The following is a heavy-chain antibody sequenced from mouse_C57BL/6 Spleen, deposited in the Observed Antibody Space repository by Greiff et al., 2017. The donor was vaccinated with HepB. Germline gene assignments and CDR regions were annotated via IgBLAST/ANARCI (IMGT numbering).Heavy chain of an antibody. D-gene: IGHD1-1*01. Sequence: EVQLQQSGPELVKPGASVKISCKASGYTFTDYYMNWVKQSHGKSLEWIGDINPNNGGTSYNQKFKGKATLTVDKSSSTAYMELRSLTSEDSAVYYCARWEAVVATDYWGQGTTLTVSS. CDR2: INPNNGGT. CDR3: ARWEAVVATDY. CDR1: GYTFTDYY. V-gene: IGHV1-26*01. J-gene: IGHJ2*01.